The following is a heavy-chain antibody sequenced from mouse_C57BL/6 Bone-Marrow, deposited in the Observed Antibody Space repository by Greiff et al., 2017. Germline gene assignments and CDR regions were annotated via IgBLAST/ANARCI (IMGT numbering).Heavy chain of an antibody. J-gene: IGHJ1*03. Sequence: VQLQQSGPELVKPGASVKIPCKASGYTFTDYNMDWVKQSHGKSLEWIGEINPNNGGTIYNQKFKGKATLTVDKSSSTAYMELRSLTSEDTAVYYCARSPLYYYGSSYDWYFDVWGTGTTVTVSS. D-gene: IGHD1-1*01. V-gene: IGHV1-18*01. CDR2: INPNNGGT. CDR3: ARSPLYYYGSSYDWYFDV. CDR1: GYTFTDYN.